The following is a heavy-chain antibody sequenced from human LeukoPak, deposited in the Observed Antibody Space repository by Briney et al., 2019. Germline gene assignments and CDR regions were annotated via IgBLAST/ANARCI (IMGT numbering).Heavy chain of an antibody. Sequence: ALVKVSCKASGYTFTSYYMHWVRQAPGQGLEWMGIINPSGGSTSYAQKFQGRVTMTRDTSTSTVYMELSSLRSEDTAVYYCAREGGPPEINILRYFDWLDNLSPHNYYFDYWGQGTLVTVSS. CDR1: GYTFTSYY. J-gene: IGHJ4*02. CDR2: INPSGGST. D-gene: IGHD3-9*01. CDR3: AREGGPPEINILRYFDWLDNLSPHNYYFDY. V-gene: IGHV1-46*01.